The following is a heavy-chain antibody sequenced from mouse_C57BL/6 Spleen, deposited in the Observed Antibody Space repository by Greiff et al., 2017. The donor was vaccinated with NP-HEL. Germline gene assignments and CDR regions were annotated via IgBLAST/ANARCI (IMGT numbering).Heavy chain of an antibody. CDR3: ARERGLLQFAY. CDR1: GFTFSSYA. D-gene: IGHD2-3*01. V-gene: IGHV5-4*01. Sequence: DVQLVESGGGLVKPGGSLKLSCAASGFTFSSYAMSWVRQTPEKRLEWVATISDGGSYTYYPDNVKGRFTISRDNAKNNLYLQMSHLKSEDTAMYYCARERGLLQFAYWGQGTLVTVSA. J-gene: IGHJ3*01. CDR2: ISDGGSYT.